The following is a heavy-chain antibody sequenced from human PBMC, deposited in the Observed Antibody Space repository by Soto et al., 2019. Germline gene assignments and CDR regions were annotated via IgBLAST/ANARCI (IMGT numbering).Heavy chain of an antibody. CDR2: MIPGSGNT. D-gene: IGHD3-10*01. CDR3: ARMAASGSLNWFDP. J-gene: IGHJ5*02. V-gene: IGHV1-8*01. CDR1: GYTFTNYE. Sequence: QVQLVQSGAEVKKPGASVKVSCKASGYTFTNYEISWVRQASGQGLEWMGWMIPGSGNTGYAHKFQDRVTMTRNIYERTAYMEPSRLGSDDTAIYYCARMAASGSLNWFDPWGQGTLVTVSS.